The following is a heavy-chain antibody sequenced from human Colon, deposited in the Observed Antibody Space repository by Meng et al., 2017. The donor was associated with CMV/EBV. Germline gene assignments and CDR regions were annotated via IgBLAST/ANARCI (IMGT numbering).Heavy chain of an antibody. CDR3: AKEFVHDS. CDR1: GFTFYTYA. Sequence: GGSLRLSCAASGFTFYTYAMSWVRQAPGKGLEWVSGISADGGRTYYIDSVKGRFTISRDNFKNMMHLQMNSLRVEDTATYYCAKEFVHDSWGQGTQVTVSS. J-gene: IGHJ4*02. D-gene: IGHD2-21*01. CDR2: ISADGGRT. V-gene: IGHV3-23*01.